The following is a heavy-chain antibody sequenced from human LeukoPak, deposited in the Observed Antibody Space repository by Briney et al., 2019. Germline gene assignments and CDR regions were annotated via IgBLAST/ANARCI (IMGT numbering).Heavy chain of an antibody. J-gene: IGHJ4*02. CDR2: ISGSGGST. V-gene: IGHV3-23*01. CDR3: AKSPSGGYYFDY. D-gene: IGHD3-22*01. Sequence: QAGGSLRLSCAASGFTFSSYAMSWVRQAPGKGLEWVSGISGSGGSTYYADAVKGRFTISRDNSKNTLYLQMNSLRAEDTAVYYCAKSPSGGYYFDYWGQGTLVTVSS. CDR1: GFTFSSYA.